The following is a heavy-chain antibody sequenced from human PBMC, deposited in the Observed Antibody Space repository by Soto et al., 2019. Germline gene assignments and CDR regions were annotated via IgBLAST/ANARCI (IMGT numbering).Heavy chain of an antibody. J-gene: IGHJ6*02. CDR2: IYYSGST. CDR3: ARDNILGILYGGMDV. V-gene: IGHV4-30-4*01. D-gene: IGHD3-3*01. Sequence: PSETRTITCTFSGGSISIGDYYWSWIRQPPGKGLEWIGYIYYSGSTYYNPSLKSRVTISVDTSKNQFSLKLSSVTAADAAVYYCARDNILGILYGGMDVWGQGTPVTVSS. CDR1: GGSISIGDYY.